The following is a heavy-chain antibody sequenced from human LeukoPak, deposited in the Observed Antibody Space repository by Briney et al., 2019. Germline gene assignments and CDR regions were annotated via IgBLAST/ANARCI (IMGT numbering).Heavy chain of an antibody. V-gene: IGHV4-39*07. CDR3: ARRFADILTGYYYGAFDI. CDR1: GGSISSSSYY. D-gene: IGHD3-9*01. J-gene: IGHJ3*02. Sequence: SETLSLTCTVSGGSISSSSYYWGWIRQPPGKGLEWIGSIYYSGSTYYNPSLKSRVTISVDTSKNQFSLKLSSVTAADTAVYCCARRFADILTGYYYGAFDIWGQGTMVTVSS. CDR2: IYYSGST.